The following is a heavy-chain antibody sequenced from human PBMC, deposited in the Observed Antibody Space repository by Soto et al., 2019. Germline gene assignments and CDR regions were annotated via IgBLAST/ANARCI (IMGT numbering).Heavy chain of an antibody. J-gene: IGHJ6*02. CDR1: GGSISSGDYY. CDR2: IYYSGST. D-gene: IGHD3-22*01. V-gene: IGHV4-30-4*01. CDR3: ARDHAYDSKGYGMDV. Sequence: TLSLTCTVSGGSISSGDYYWSWIRQPPGKGLEWIGYIYYSGSTYYNPSLKSRVTISVDTSKNQFSLKLSSVTAADTAVYYCARDHAYDSKGYGMDVWGQGTTVTVSS.